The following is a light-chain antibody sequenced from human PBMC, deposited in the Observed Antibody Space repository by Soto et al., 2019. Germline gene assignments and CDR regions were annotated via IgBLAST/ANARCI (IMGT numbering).Light chain of an antibody. CDR1: QSVGSY. CDR2: DAF. J-gene: IGKJ4*01. CDR3: QQRSNWPPVS. Sequence: EIVFTQSPATLPLSPGERATLSCRASQSVGSYLAWYQQKPGQAPRLLIYDAFNRATGIPARFSGSGSGTDFTLSISGLEPEDFAVYYCQQRSNWPPVSFGGGTKVEIK. V-gene: IGKV3-11*01.